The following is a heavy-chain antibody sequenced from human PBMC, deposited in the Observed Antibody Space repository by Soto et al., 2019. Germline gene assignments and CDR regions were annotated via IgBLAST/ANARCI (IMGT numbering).Heavy chain of an antibody. CDR3: ARDGDFWSGYYREDWFDP. D-gene: IGHD3-3*01. CDR1: GYTFTSYG. J-gene: IGHJ5*02. V-gene: IGHV1-18*01. CDR2: ISAYNGNT. Sequence: ASVKVSCKASGYTFTSYGIRWVRQAPGQGLEWMGWISAYNGNTNYAQKLQGRVTMTTDTSTSTAYMELRSLRSDDTAVYYCARDGDFWSGYYREDWFDPWGQGTLVTVSS.